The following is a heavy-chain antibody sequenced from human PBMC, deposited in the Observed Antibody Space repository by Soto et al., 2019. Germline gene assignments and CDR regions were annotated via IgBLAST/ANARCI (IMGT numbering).Heavy chain of an antibody. D-gene: IGHD3-22*01. CDR2: ISGTGGST. Sequence: PRGALRLPRGGSGVTLTRYAHSGGRQAPGKGLEWVSTISGTGGSTYYPDSVKGRFTISRDNSKNTVYLQMNSLRAEDAAVYYCAKEMTSGYYLFDYWGQGTLVTVSS. J-gene: IGHJ4*02. V-gene: IGHV3-23*01. CDR3: AKEMTSGYYLFDY. CDR1: GVTLTRYA.